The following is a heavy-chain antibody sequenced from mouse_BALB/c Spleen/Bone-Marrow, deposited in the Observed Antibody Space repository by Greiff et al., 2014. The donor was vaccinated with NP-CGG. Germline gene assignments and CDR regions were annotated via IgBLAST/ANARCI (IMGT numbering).Heavy chain of an antibody. Sequence: QVQLQQSGTELVMPGASVKMSCKASGYAFTDRWIHWVKQRPGQGLEWIGAIDTSDSYTNYNQKFKGKATLTVDESSSTAYIHLSSLTSEDSAVYYVARGGDDFSLDYWGQRTSVPVSS. J-gene: IGHJ4*01. CDR1: GYAFTDRW. V-gene: IGHV1-69*01. CDR3: ARGGDDFSLDY. CDR2: IDTSDSYT. D-gene: IGHD2-4*01.